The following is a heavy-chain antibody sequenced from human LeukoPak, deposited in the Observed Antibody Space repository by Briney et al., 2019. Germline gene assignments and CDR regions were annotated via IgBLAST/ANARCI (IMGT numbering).Heavy chain of an antibody. CDR3: ARAGASLYCSSTSCYGV. D-gene: IGHD2-2*01. Sequence: GESLKISWKGSGYSVTSYWIGWVRQMPGKGLEWMGIIYPGDSDTRYSPSFQGQVTISADKSISTAYLQWSSLKASGTAMYYCARAGASLYCSSTSCYGVWGQGTLVTVSS. CDR2: IYPGDSDT. CDR1: GYSVTSYW. J-gene: IGHJ4*02. V-gene: IGHV5-51*01.